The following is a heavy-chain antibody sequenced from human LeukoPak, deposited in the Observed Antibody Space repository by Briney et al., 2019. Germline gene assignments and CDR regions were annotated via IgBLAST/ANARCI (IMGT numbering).Heavy chain of an antibody. J-gene: IGHJ4*02. CDR3: ARVQTSLGDSSGYYFDY. CDR1: GGSISDSSSY. Sequence: SETLSLTCTVSGGSISDSSSYWGWIRQPPGKGLEWVASIYYSGSTYYNPSLKSRVTISVDKSKNQFSLKLSSVTAADTAVYYCARVQTSLGDSSGYYFDYWGQGTLVTVSS. V-gene: IGHV4-39*07. D-gene: IGHD3-22*01. CDR2: IYYSGST.